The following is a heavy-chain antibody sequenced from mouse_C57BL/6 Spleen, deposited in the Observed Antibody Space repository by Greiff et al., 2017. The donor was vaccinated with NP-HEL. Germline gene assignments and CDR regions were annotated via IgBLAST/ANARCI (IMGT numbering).Heavy chain of an antibody. D-gene: IGHD1-1*01. J-gene: IGHJ4*01. CDR3: ARPLRIYAMDY. V-gene: IGHV5-17*01. CDR1: GFTFSDYG. Sequence: EVQVVESGGGLVKPGGSLKLSCAASGFTFSDYGMHWVRQAPEKGLEWVAYISSGSSTIYYADTVKGRFTISRDNAKNTLFLQMTSLRSEDTAMYYCARPLRIYAMDYWGQGTSVTVSS. CDR2: ISSGSSTI.